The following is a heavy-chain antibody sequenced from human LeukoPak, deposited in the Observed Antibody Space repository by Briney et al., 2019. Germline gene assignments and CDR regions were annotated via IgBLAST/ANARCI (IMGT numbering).Heavy chain of an antibody. V-gene: IGHV3-30*04. D-gene: IGHD5-18*01. CDR2: ISSDGRNK. J-gene: IGHJ4*02. CDR1: GLFFTTHA. CDR3: AREGTARVSVY. Sequence: GGSLRLSCEASGLFFTTHALHWVRQAPGKGLEWVAVISSDGRNKYYADSVKGRFTISRDNAKNSLYLQMNSLRAEDTAVYYCAREGTARVSVYWGQGTLVTVSS.